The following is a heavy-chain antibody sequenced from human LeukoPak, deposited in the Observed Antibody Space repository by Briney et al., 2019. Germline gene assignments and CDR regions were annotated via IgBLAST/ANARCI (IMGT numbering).Heavy chain of an antibody. V-gene: IGHV1-18*01. D-gene: IGHD2-15*01. CDR3: ARDVGNTVADSFDP. CDR1: GYSFTIYG. Sequence: ASVKVSCKASGYSFTIYGISWVRQAPGQGLEWMGWISAYNGNTNYAQKLQGRVTMTTDTSTSTVYIEVRGLRSDDTAMYYCARDVGNTVADSFDPWGQGTLVTVSS. J-gene: IGHJ5*02. CDR2: ISAYNGNT.